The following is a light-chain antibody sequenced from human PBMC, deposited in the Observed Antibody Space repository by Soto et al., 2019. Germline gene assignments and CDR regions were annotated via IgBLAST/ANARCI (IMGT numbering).Light chain of an antibody. Sequence: ILMTQSPATLSVSPWERATLSCRASQSVGRNLAWYQQKPGQAPRLLIYGASTRATGIPARFSGSGSGTEFTLTISSLQSEDFAVYYCQQYNNWPRTFGQGTKVDIK. J-gene: IGKJ1*01. CDR3: QQYNNWPRT. CDR2: GAS. V-gene: IGKV3-15*01. CDR1: QSVGRN.